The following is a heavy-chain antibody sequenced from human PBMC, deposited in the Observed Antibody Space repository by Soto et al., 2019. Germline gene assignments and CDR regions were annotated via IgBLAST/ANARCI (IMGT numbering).Heavy chain of an antibody. J-gene: IGHJ3*02. CDR1: GYSFTSYW. D-gene: IGHD2-15*01. CDR3: ASAESSVVAGPTDAFDI. CDR2: IYPGDSDT. V-gene: IGHV5-51*01. Sequence: LGESLKISCKGSGYSFTSYWIGWVRQMPGKGLEWMGIIYPGDSDTRHSPSFQGQVTISADKSISTAYLQWSSLKASDTAMYYCASAESSVVAGPTDAFDIWGPATMVTV.